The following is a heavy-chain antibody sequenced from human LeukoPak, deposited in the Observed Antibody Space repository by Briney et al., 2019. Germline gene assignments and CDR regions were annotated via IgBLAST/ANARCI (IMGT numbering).Heavy chain of an antibody. V-gene: IGHV3-30-3*01. J-gene: IGHJ5*02. CDR2: ISYDGSNK. D-gene: IGHD6-13*01. CDR1: GFTFSSYA. CDR3: ARELKYSSSSERFDP. Sequence: GGSLRLSCAASGFTFSSYAMHWVRQAPGKGLEWVAVISYDGSNKYYADSVKGRFTISRDNSKNTLYLQMNSLRAEDTAVYYCARELKYSSSSERFDPWGQGTLVTVSS.